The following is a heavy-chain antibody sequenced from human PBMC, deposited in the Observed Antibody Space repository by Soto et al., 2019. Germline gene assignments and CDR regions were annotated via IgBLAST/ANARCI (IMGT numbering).Heavy chain of an antibody. CDR1: GGSIGSRDYY. V-gene: IGHV4-31*02. CDR2: IYYNGNT. Sequence: QVQVQESGPGLVKPSQTLSLKCSVSGGSIGSRDYYWCWIRQHPEKGLEWIGSIYYNGNTDYNPSIRGPPTMSLDTSMNEFSLKLTSVTAADTAVYYCARDKGGAALKGSGMEVWGQGTTVTVS. D-gene: IGHD6-25*01. CDR3: ARDKGGAALKGSGMEV. J-gene: IGHJ6*02.